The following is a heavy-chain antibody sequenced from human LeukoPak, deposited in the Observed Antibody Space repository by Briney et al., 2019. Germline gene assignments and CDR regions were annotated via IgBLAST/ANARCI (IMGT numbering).Heavy chain of an antibody. CDR2: IYYSGST. CDR1: GGSISSSSYY. D-gene: IGHD6-13*01. CDR3: ARSAAGPHYYYYYMDV. Sequence: PSETLSLTCSISGGSISSSSYYWGWIRQPPGKGLEWIGSIYYSGSTYYNPSLKSRVTISVDTSKNQFSLKLSSVTAADTAVYYCARSAAGPHYYYYYMDVWGKGTTVTVSS. J-gene: IGHJ6*03. V-gene: IGHV4-39*07.